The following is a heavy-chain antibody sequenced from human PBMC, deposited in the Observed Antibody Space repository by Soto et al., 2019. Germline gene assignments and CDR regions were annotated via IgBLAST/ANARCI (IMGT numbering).Heavy chain of an antibody. Sequence: PSETLSLTCGVYGGSFNGYYWSWIRQPPGKGLEWIGEINHSGSTNYNPSLKSRVTISVDTSKNQFSLKLSSVTAADTAVYYCARGASGYYDSSGYYSPYYFDYWGQGTLVTVSS. CDR3: ARGASGYYDSSGYYSPYYFDY. D-gene: IGHD3-22*01. CDR1: GGSFNGYY. V-gene: IGHV4-34*01. J-gene: IGHJ4*02. CDR2: INHSGST.